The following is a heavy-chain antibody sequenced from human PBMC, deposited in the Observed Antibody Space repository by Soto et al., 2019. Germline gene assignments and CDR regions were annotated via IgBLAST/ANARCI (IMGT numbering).Heavy chain of an antibody. CDR1: GYTFTSYG. Sequence: ASVKVSCKASGYTFTSYGISWVRQAPGQGLERMGLISAYNGNTNYAQKLQGRVTMTTDTSTSTAYMELRSLRSDDTAVYYCAREALPITIFGVVSLNWFDPWGQGTLVTVSS. CDR2: ISAYNGNT. J-gene: IGHJ5*02. D-gene: IGHD3-3*01. V-gene: IGHV1-18*01. CDR3: AREALPITIFGVVSLNWFDP.